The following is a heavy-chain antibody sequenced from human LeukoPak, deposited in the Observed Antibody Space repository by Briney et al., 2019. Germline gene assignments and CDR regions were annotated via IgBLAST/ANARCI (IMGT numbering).Heavy chain of an antibody. CDR2: TYYRSKWYN. CDR1: GDSVSSNSAA. J-gene: IGHJ4*02. D-gene: IGHD3-16*02. V-gene: IGHV6-1*01. Sequence: SQTLSLTCAISGDSVSSNSAAWNWIRQSPSRGLEWLGRTYYRSKWYNDYAVSVRSRITVNPDTSKNQFSLQLNSVTPDDTAVYYCARGQAYYDYVWGSYRSKRLRRYFDYWGQGTLVTVSS. CDR3: ARGQAYYDYVWGSYRSKRLRRYFDY.